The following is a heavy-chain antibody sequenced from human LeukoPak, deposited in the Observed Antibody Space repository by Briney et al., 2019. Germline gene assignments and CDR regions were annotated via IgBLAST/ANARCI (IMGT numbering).Heavy chain of an antibody. D-gene: IGHD1-1*01. J-gene: IGHJ4*02. CDR1: GYTFTSYG. V-gene: IGHV1-18*04. CDR2: ISPNNGDT. CDR3: ARSPSYNWNDGGDY. Sequence: ASVKVSCKASGYTFTSYGISWVRQAPGQGLEWMGWISPNNGDTNYAQKLQGRVTMTRDTSISTAYMELRSLRSDDTAVYYCARSPSYNWNDGGDYWGQRALVTVSS.